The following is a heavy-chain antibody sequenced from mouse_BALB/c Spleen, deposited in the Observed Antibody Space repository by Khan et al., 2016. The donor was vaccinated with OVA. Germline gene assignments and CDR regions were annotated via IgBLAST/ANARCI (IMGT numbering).Heavy chain of an antibody. CDR1: GFTFSSFG. CDR3: ARSGGNFHWYFDV. D-gene: IGHD2-1*01. Sequence: VQLKQSGGGLVQPGGSRKLSCAASGFTFSSFGIHWVRQAPKKGLEWVAYITSGSSTIYYVDNVKGRFTISRDIPKNTLFLQMTSLRSEDTAMYYCARSGGNFHWYFDVWGAGTSVTVSS. CDR2: ITSGSSTI. J-gene: IGHJ1*01. V-gene: IGHV5-17*02.